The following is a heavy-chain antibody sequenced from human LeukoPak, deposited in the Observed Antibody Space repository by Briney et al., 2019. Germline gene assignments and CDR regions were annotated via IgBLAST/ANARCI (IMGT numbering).Heavy chain of an antibody. J-gene: IGHJ4*02. Sequence: ASVKVSCKASGYTFTSYDINWVRQATGQGLEWMGWMNPNSGNTGYAQKFQGRVTITRNTSISTAYMELSSLRSEDTAVYYCARGPTLIDYDSSGYDFDYWGQGTLVTVSS. V-gene: IGHV1-8*03. CDR2: MNPNSGNT. D-gene: IGHD3-22*01. CDR3: ARGPTLIDYDSSGYDFDY. CDR1: GYTFTSYD.